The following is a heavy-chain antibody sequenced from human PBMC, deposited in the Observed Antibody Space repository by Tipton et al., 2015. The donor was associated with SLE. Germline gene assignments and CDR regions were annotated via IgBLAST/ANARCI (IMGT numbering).Heavy chain of an antibody. D-gene: IGHD6-13*01. CDR3: ARTLASGSFDY. CDR1: GGPINSYY. Sequence: LRLSCSVSGGPINSYYWSWIRQPPGKGLEWIAYVYENGYTDYNPSLKSRVTISLDTSKNQVSLRLTSVTAADTAIYYCARTLASGSFDYWGQGTLVTVSS. CDR2: VYENGYT. V-gene: IGHV4-59*08. J-gene: IGHJ4*02.